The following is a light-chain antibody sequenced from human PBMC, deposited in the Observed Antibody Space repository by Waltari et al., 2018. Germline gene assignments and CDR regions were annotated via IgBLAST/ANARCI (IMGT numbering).Light chain of an antibody. Sequence: DIVMTQSPDSLAVHLGDRATITCKSSQSVLYSANNNNYLAWYRQKPGQPPKLLFYWASTRASGVPDRFGGSGSGTDFTLTISSLQAEDVAVYYCQQYYTTPRTFGQGTTVEIK. CDR3: QQYYTTPRT. CDR2: WAS. V-gene: IGKV4-1*01. CDR1: QSVLYSANNNNY. J-gene: IGKJ1*01.